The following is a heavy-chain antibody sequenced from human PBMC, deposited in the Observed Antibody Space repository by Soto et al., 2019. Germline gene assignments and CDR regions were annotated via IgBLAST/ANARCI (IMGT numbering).Heavy chain of an antibody. D-gene: IGHD3-10*01. CDR1: GGSINSYW. Sequence: SETLSLTCSVSGGSINSYWWSWIRQPAGKGLEWIGRVYSSGTTDYNPSLNSRATLSVETSKNQFSLKLSSVTAADTAVYYCARDIGSYAYGEGYWGQGIQVTVPS. CDR3: ARDIGSYAYGEGY. J-gene: IGHJ4*02. V-gene: IGHV4-4*07. CDR2: VYSSGTT.